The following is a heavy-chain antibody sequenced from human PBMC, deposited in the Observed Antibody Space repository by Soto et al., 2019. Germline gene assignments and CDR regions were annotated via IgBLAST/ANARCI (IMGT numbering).Heavy chain of an antibody. CDR1: GFTFSGYW. Sequence: EVQLVESGGGLVQPGGSLRLSCAASGFTFSGYWMNWVRQAPGKGLEWVANIKQDGGEKYYVDSVKGRFTISRDNAKNSLYLQMNGLRAEDTAVYYCARDRWWLVHWCQGTLVTVSS. J-gene: IGHJ4*02. CDR3: ARDRWWLVH. V-gene: IGHV3-7*01. D-gene: IGHD6-19*01. CDR2: IKQDGGEK.